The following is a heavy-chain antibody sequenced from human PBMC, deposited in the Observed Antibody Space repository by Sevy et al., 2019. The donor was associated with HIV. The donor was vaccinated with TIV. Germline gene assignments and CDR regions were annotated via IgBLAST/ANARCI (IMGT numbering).Heavy chain of an antibody. D-gene: IGHD6-19*01. Sequence: GESLKISCKGSGYSFTSYWIGWVRQMPGKGLEWMGIIYPGDSDTRYSPSFQGQVTISADKSISTAYLQWSSLKASDTAMYYCARHGDSSGWWRGYQNPVYWGQGTLVTVSS. CDR2: IYPGDSDT. V-gene: IGHV5-51*01. J-gene: IGHJ4*02. CDR1: GYSFTSYW. CDR3: ARHGDSSGWWRGYQNPVY.